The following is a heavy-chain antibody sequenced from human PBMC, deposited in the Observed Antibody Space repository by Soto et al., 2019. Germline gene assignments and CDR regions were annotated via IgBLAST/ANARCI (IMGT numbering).Heavy chain of an antibody. CDR2: IYYSGST. V-gene: IGHV4-39*01. D-gene: IGHD3-3*01. CDR3: ARTIFGVVDNWFDP. CDR1: GGSISSSSYY. Sequence: QLQLQESGPGLVKPSETLSLTCTVSGGSISSSSYYWGWIRQPPGKGLEWIGSIYYSGSTYYNPSLKSRVTISVDTSKNQFSLKLSSVTAADTAVYYCARTIFGVVDNWFDPWGQGTLVTVSS. J-gene: IGHJ5*02.